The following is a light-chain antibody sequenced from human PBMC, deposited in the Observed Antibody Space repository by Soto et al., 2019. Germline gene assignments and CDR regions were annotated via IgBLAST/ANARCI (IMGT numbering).Light chain of an antibody. J-gene: IGKJ4*01. V-gene: IGKV1-12*01. Sequence: DLQMTQSPSSVSASVGDRVSITCRASQGISSWLTWYQQKPGRAPKLLIYTASSLQSGVPSRFSGTGSGTDFTLTISILQPEDVATYSCQQANSFPHTFGGGTKVEIK. CDR2: TAS. CDR3: QQANSFPHT. CDR1: QGISSW.